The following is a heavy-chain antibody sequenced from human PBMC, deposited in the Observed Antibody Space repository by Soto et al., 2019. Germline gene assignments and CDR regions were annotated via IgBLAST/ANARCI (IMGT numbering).Heavy chain of an antibody. CDR2: ISYDGSNK. D-gene: IGHD4-17*01. Sequence: QPGGSLRLSCAASGFTFDDYAMHWVRQAPGKGLEWVAVISYDGSNKYYADSVKGRFTISRDNSKNTLYLQMNSLRAEDTAVYYCARVSVTTRTYYYYGMDVWGQGTTVTVSS. J-gene: IGHJ6*02. CDR1: GFTFDDYA. CDR3: ARVSVTTRTYYYYGMDV. V-gene: IGHV3-30-3*01.